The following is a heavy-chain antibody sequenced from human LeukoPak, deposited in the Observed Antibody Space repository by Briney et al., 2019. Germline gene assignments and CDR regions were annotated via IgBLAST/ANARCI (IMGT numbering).Heavy chain of an antibody. D-gene: IGHD3-3*01. CDR1: GGSISSHY. J-gene: IGHJ4*02. Sequence: SETLSLTCTVSGGSISSHYWSWIRQPPGKGLEWIGYIYYSGSTNYNPSLKSRVTISVDTSKNQFSLKLSSVTAADTAVYYCARGSYDFWSGPAFDYWGQGTLVTVSS. CDR2: IYYSGST. CDR3: ARGSYDFWSGPAFDY. V-gene: IGHV4-59*11.